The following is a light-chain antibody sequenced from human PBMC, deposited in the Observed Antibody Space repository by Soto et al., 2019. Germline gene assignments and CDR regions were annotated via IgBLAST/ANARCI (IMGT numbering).Light chain of an antibody. CDR1: QSVSSY. CDR2: DAS. J-gene: IGKJ2*01. Sequence: EIVLTQSPATLSLSPGERATLSCRASQSVSSYLAWYQQKPGQAPRLLIYDASNRATGIPARFSGSGSGTDFTLTISSLEPEDFAVYYCQQRSNWPPFMYTFGQGIKLEIK. V-gene: IGKV3-11*01. CDR3: QQRSNWPPFMYT.